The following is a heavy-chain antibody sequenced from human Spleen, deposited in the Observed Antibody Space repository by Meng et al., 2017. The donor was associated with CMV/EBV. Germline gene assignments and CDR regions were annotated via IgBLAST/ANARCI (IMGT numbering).Heavy chain of an antibody. CDR1: GGSSSSYY. V-gene: IGHV4-4*07. CDR2: IYTSGST. J-gene: IGHJ4*02. CDR3: ARVGGYEDY. Sequence: QWQEAGPGVEQPSETLSLSCSVSGGSSSSYYWSGIRQPAGKGLEWIGRIYTSGSTNYNPSLKSRVTMSVDTSKNQFSLKLSSVTAADTAVYYCARVGGYEDYWGQGTLVTVSS. D-gene: IGHD5-12*01.